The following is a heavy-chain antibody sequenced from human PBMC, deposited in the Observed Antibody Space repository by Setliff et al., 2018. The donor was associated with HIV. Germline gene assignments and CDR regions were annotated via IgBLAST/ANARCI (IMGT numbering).Heavy chain of an antibody. CDR2: IKTKSDGETA. D-gene: IGHD3-10*01. Sequence: PGGSLRLSCEASGFTFSHAWMTWVRQAPGKGLEWVGRIKTKSDGETADYAAPVKGRFTISRDDSKNTLYLQMNSLKNEDTAVYYCTTNIPRPEALRQSGVDPWGQGALVTVSS. CDR1: GFTFSHAW. CDR3: TTNIPRPEALRQSGVDP. V-gene: IGHV3-15*01. J-gene: IGHJ5*02.